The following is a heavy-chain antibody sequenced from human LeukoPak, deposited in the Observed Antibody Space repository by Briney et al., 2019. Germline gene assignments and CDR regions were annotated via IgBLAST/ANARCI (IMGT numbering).Heavy chain of an antibody. Sequence: SETLSLTCAVYGGSFSGYYWSWIRQPPGKGLEWIGEINHSGSTNYNPSLKSRVTISVDTSKNQFSLKLSSVTAADTAVYYCATAPPHRFPITMVRGGYFDYWGQGTLVTVS. J-gene: IGHJ4*02. CDR2: INHSGST. CDR1: GGSFSGYY. CDR3: ATAPPHRFPITMVRGGYFDY. V-gene: IGHV4-34*01. D-gene: IGHD3-10*01.